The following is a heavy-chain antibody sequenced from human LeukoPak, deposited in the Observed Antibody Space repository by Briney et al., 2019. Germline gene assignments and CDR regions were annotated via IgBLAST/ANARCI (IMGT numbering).Heavy chain of an antibody. J-gene: IGHJ4*01. CDR3: ERAPGTTFEH. CDR2: INHSWST. CDR1: GYSISNNFY. D-gene: IGHD4-17*01. V-gene: IGHV4-38-2*02. Sequence: PSETLSLTCTHSGYSISNNFYWAWIRQSPGRGLEWIVSINHSWSTYYNLSLKRRLTISMDTSKNHFSLKLTSVTAADTSVYYCERAPGTTFEHWGHGNMVTVSS.